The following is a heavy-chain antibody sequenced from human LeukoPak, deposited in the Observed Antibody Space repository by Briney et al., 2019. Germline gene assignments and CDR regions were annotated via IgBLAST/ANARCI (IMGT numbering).Heavy chain of an antibody. D-gene: IGHD2-15*01. Sequence: SETLSLTCTVSGGSISISSYYWSWIRQPPGKGLEWIGEINHSGSTNYNPSLKSRVTISVDTSKNQFSLKLSSVTAADTAVYYCARPYCSGGSCSSPYFDYWGQGTLVTVSS. J-gene: IGHJ4*02. CDR3: ARPYCSGGSCSSPYFDY. V-gene: IGHV4-39*07. CDR2: INHSGST. CDR1: GGSISISSYY.